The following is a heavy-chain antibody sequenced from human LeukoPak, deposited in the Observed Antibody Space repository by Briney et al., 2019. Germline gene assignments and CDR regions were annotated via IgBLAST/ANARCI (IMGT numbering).Heavy chain of an antibody. V-gene: IGHV3-30*02. Sequence: GGSLRLSCAASGFTFSSYGMHWVRQAPGKGLEWVAFIRYDGSNKYYADSVKGRFTISRDNSKNTLYLQMNSLRAEDTAVYYCAKDRTYYYYYYMDVWGKGTTVTISS. CDR3: AKDRTYYYYYYMDV. CDR2: IRYDGSNK. CDR1: GFTFSSYG. J-gene: IGHJ6*03.